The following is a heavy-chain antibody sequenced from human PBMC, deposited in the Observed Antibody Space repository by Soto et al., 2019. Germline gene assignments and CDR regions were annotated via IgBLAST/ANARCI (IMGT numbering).Heavy chain of an antibody. CDR1: GYTFTSYD. Sequence: QVQPVQSGAEVKKPGASVKVSCKASGYTFTSYDINWVRQATGQGLEWMGWMNPNSGHIGYAQEFQGRVTMTRNTSISTADTELSSLRSEDTAVYYSESGCFYCSGGSCYPCDYYGMDVGGQGTTVTVSS. CDR2: MNPNSGHI. V-gene: IGHV1-8*01. CDR3: ESGCFYCSGGSCYPCDYYGMDV. D-gene: IGHD2-15*01. J-gene: IGHJ6*02.